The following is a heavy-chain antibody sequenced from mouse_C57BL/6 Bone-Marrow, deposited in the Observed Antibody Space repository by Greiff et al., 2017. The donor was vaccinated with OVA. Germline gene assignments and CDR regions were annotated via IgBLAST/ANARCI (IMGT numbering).Heavy chain of an antibody. Sequence: VQLQQPGAELVMPGASVKLSCKASGYTFTSYWMHWVKQRPGQGLEWIGEIDPSDSYNNYNQKFKGKYTLTVDKSPRPAYMQLSSLTSEYSAFYYCARLYYSKGYYAMDYWGQGTSVTVSS. CDR2: IDPSDSYN. J-gene: IGHJ4*01. CDR1: GYTFTSYW. V-gene: IGHV1-69*01. CDR3: ARLYYSKGYYAMDY. D-gene: IGHD2-5*01.